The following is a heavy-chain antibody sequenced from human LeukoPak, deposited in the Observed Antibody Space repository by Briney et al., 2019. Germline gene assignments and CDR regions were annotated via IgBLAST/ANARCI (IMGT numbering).Heavy chain of an antibody. CDR3: ARGGTRDTAMAVTHLDY. D-gene: IGHD5-18*01. CDR1: GGSFSGYY. Sequence: SETLSLTCAVYGGSFSGYYWSWIRQPPGKGLEWIGEINHSGSTNYNPSLKSRVTISVDTSKNQFSLKLSFVTAADTAVYYCARGGTRDTAMAVTHLDYWGQGTLVTVSS. CDR2: INHSGST. V-gene: IGHV4-34*01. J-gene: IGHJ4*02.